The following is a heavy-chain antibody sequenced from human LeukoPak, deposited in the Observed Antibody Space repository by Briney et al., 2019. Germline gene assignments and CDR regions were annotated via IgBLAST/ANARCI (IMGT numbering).Heavy chain of an antibody. CDR3: AREGSIVARTDY. J-gene: IGHJ4*02. Sequence: GGSLRLSCEASGFTFDNYAMHWVRQAPGKRLEWVAVISYDGNREYYPDSVKGRFTISRDNAKNTLYLQMKGLKTEDTGVYYCAREGSIVARTDYWGQGALVIVSS. CDR2: ISYDGNRE. CDR1: GFTFDNYA. V-gene: IGHV3-30*14. D-gene: IGHD2-15*01.